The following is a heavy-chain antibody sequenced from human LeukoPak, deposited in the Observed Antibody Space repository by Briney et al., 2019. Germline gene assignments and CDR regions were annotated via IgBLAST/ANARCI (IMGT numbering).Heavy chain of an antibody. CDR1: GYTFTGYY. CDR2: IDPNSGGT. J-gene: IGHJ4*02. Sequence: ASVKVSCRASGYTFTGYYMHWVRQAPGQGLEWMGWIDPNSGGTNYAQKFQGRVTMTRDTSISTAYMELSRLRSDDTAVYYCARGPTLTGTNDYWGQGTLVTVSS. V-gene: IGHV1-2*02. CDR3: ARGPTLTGTNDY. D-gene: IGHD1-20*01.